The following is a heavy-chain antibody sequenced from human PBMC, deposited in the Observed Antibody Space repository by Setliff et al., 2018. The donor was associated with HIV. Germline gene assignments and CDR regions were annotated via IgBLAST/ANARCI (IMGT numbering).Heavy chain of an antibody. J-gene: IGHJ4*02. D-gene: IGHD3-9*01. CDR2: IYPDDSAT. Sequence: GESLKISCKAFGYSFSDHWIGWVRQMPGKGLEWMGIIYPDDSATRYSPSFQGQVTISADKSISTAYLQWSSLKASDTAMYYCASGRKKNYDLFTGYYRILGVDFDYWGQGTLVTV. CDR3: ASGRKKNYDLFTGYYRILGVDFDY. V-gene: IGHV5-51*01. CDR1: GYSFSDHW.